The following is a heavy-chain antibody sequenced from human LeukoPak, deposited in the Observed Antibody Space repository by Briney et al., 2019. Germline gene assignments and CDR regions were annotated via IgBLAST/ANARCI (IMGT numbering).Heavy chain of an antibody. Sequence: GGSLRLSCLVSGFSFSSFEMNWVRRAPGKGLEWVSYISSRFDVHYADSVKGRFTISRDNAKNSLYLQMNSLRAEDTAVYYCARVYSTIFGVVRNWFDPWGQGTLVTVSS. CDR3: ARVYSTIFGVVRNWFDP. D-gene: IGHD3-3*01. J-gene: IGHJ5*02. CDR1: GFSFSSFE. CDR2: ISSRFDV. V-gene: IGHV3-48*03.